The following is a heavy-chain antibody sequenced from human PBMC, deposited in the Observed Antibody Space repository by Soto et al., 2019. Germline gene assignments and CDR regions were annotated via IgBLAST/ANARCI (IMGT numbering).Heavy chain of an antibody. Sequence: EVQLVESGGGLVKPGESLRLSCAASGLTFSNAWMNWVRQAPGRGLEWVGRIRSKNDGGTTDYTAPVKGRFTVSRDDSKNTLYLQMNSLKTEDTAVYYCATSPGYYDSSPFDYWGQGTLVTVSS. D-gene: IGHD3-22*01. CDR2: IRSKNDGGTT. J-gene: IGHJ4*02. V-gene: IGHV3-15*07. CDR3: ATSPGYYDSSPFDY. CDR1: GLTFSNAW.